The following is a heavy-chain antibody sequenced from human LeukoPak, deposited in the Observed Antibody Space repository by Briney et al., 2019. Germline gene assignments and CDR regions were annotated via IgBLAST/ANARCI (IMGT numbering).Heavy chain of an antibody. V-gene: IGHV4-61*09. CDR1: DDPINSGVYY. D-gene: IGHD1-26*01. CDR3: ARAKKRSGRSRNFYLDV. Sequence: PSETLSLTCTVSDDPINSGVYYWNWIRQPAGKGLEWIGHIYTSGTTTNSNPSLKSRVAISLDTSKNHFSLKLSPVTAADTAVYYCARAKKRSGRSRNFYLDVWGKGTTVTVSS. J-gene: IGHJ6*03. CDR2: IYTSGTTT.